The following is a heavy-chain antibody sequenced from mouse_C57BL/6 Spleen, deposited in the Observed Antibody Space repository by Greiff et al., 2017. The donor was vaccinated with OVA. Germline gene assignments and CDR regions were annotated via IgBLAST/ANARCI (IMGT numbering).Heavy chain of an antibody. D-gene: IGHD2-3*01. Sequence: VNVVESGPGLVAPSQSLSITCTVSGFSLTSYGVDWVRQSPGKGLEWLGVIWGVGSTNYNSALKSRLSISKDNSKSQVFLKMNSLQTDDTAMYYCASEIYDGYFAYWGQGTLVTVSA. CDR2: IWGVGST. CDR3: ASEIYDGYFAY. V-gene: IGHV2-6*01. CDR1: GFSLTSYG. J-gene: IGHJ3*01.